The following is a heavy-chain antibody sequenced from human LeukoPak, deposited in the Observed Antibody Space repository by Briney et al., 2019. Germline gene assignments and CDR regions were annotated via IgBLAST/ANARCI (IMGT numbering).Heavy chain of an antibody. Sequence: GGSLRLSCAPSGFTFSSYAMTWVRQAPGKGLEWVAVISYDGSNKYYADSVKGRFTISRDNSKNTLYLQMNSLRAEDTAVYYCSKAFDYWGQGTLVTVSS. CDR2: ISYDGSNK. J-gene: IGHJ4*02. CDR3: SKAFDY. CDR1: GFTFSSYA. V-gene: IGHV3-30-3*01.